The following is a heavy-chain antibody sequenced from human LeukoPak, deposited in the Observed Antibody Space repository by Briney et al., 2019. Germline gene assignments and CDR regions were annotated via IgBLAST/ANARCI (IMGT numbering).Heavy chain of an antibody. D-gene: IGHD6-6*01. J-gene: IGHJ4*02. V-gene: IGHV3-74*01. Sequence: HPGGSLRLSCAASGFTFSSYWMHWVRQAPGKGLVWVSRINSDGSSTSYADSVKGRFTISRDNAKNTLYLQMNSLRAEDTAVYYCASGYGSSRGWYWGQGTLVTVSS. CDR2: INSDGSST. CDR1: GFTFSSYW. CDR3: ASGYGSSRGWY.